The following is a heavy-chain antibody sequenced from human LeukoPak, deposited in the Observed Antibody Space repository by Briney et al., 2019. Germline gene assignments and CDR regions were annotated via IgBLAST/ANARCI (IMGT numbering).Heavy chain of an antibody. CDR1: GFTFSSYA. D-gene: IGHD2-2*01. J-gene: IGHJ4*02. Sequence: PGGSLRLSCAASGFTFSSYAMHWVRQAPGKGLEWVAVISYDGSNKYYADSVKGRFIISRDNSKNTLYLQMNSLRAEDTAVYYCARPPLQYQLLSPLDYWGQGTLVTVSS. V-gene: IGHV3-30-3*01. CDR3: ARPPLQYQLLSPLDY. CDR2: ISYDGSNK.